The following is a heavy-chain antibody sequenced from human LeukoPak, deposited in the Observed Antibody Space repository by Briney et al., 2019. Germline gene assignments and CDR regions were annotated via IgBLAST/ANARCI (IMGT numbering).Heavy chain of an antibody. J-gene: IGHJ6*03. CDR1: GFTFSSYE. D-gene: IGHD6-6*01. CDR3: AREGGSSNYYYMDV. V-gene: IGHV3-48*03. Sequence: PGGSLRLSCAASGFTFSSYEMNWVRQAPGKGLEWVSYISSSGSTIYYADSVKGRFTISRDNAKNSLYLQMNSLRAEDTAVYYCAREGGSSNYYYMDVWGKGTTVTVSS. CDR2: ISSSGSTI.